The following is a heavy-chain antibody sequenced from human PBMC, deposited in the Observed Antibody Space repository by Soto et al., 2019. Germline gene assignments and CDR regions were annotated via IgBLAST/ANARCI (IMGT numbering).Heavy chain of an antibody. J-gene: IGHJ4*02. CDR3: ARRLECTNGVCYTFDY. CDR1: GGSFSGYY. Sequence: KPSETLSLTCAVYGGSFSGYYWTWIRQSPEKGLEWIGEVNHSGTTYYNPSLKTRVTISVHTPKNQFSLKLSSVTAADTAVYYCARRLECTNGVCYTFDYWGQGTLVTVSS. CDR2: VNHSGTT. D-gene: IGHD2-8*01. V-gene: IGHV4-34*01.